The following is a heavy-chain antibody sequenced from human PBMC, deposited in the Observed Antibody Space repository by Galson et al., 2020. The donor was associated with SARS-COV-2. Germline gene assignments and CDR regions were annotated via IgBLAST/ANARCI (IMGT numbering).Heavy chain of an antibody. CDR3: ARRERGGYNHVFDY. V-gene: IGHV5-51*01. J-gene: IGHJ4*02. CDR2: IYPGDSDS. Sequence: GESLKISCKGSGYRFNSYWIGWVRQIPGKGLEWMGIIYPGDSDSSYSPSFQGQVAISADKSISTAYLQWSSLKASDTAMYYGARRERGGYNHVFDYWGQGTLVTVSS. D-gene: IGHD3-10*01. CDR1: GYRFNSYW.